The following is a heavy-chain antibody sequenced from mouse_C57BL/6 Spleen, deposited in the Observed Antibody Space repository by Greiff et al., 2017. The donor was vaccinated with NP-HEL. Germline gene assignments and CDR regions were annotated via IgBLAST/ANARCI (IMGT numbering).Heavy chain of an antibody. Sequence: VQLQQSGPELVKPGASVKISCKASGYTFTDYYMNWVKQSHGKSLEWIGDINPNNGGTSYNQKFKGKATLTVDKSSSTAYMELRSLTSEDSAVYYCASENYYGSSSDYWGQGTTLTVSS. J-gene: IGHJ2*01. CDR2: INPNNGGT. CDR3: ASENYYGSSSDY. V-gene: IGHV1-26*01. CDR1: GYTFTDYY. D-gene: IGHD1-1*01.